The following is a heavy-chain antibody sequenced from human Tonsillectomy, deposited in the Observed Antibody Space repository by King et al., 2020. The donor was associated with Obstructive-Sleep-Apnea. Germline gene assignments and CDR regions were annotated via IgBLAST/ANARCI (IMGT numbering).Heavy chain of an antibody. J-gene: IGHJ6*02. CDR3: AGEAPIYRYGMDV. V-gene: IGHV4-4*02. CDR2: IYHRGST. D-gene: IGHD2-2*02. Sequence: QLQESGPGLVKPSGTLSLTCAVSGASISSNNWWSWVRQPPGKGLEWIGEIYHRGSTNYNPSLKSRVTISVDKSQNQFSLKLTSVTAADTAVYYCAGEAPIYRYGMDVWGQGTTVTVSS. CDR1: GASISSNNW.